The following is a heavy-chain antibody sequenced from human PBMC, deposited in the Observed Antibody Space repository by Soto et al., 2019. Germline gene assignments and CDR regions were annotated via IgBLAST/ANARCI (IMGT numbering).Heavy chain of an antibody. Sequence: SETLSLTCAVSGGSISSGGYSWSWIRQPPGKGLEWIGYIYHSGTTYYNPSLKSRVTISVDRSKNQFSLKLSSVTAADTAVYYCARSHYGDYGYGMDVWGQGTTVPVSS. CDR1: GGSISSGGYS. V-gene: IGHV4-30-2*01. J-gene: IGHJ6*02. CDR2: IYHSGTT. D-gene: IGHD4-17*01. CDR3: ARSHYGDYGYGMDV.